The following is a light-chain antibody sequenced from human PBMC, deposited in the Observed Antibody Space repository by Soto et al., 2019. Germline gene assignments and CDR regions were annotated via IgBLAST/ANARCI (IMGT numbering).Light chain of an antibody. CDR3: QSYDDSLSVHYV. CDR2: NVN. Sequence: QSALIQPPSVSGSPGQSVTISCTGTSSDVGSYDYVSWYQQHPGTVPKPMIYNVNTQPSGVPDRFSGSKSGNTASLTVSGLQAEDEADYYCQSYDDSLSVHYVFGTGTKVTVL. J-gene: IGLJ1*01. CDR1: SSDVGSYDY. V-gene: IGLV2-11*01.